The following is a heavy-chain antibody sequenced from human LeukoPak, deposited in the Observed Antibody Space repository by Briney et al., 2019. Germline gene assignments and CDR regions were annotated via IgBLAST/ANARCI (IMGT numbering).Heavy chain of an antibody. J-gene: IGHJ4*02. D-gene: IGHD3-10*01. CDR3: ARGAMVRGARDFDY. CDR1: GYTFTIYG. CDR2: ISAYNGNT. V-gene: IGHV1-18*01. Sequence: ASVKVSCKASGYTFTIYGISWVRQAPGQGLEWTGWISAYNGNTNYAQKLQGRVTMTTDTSTSTAYMELRSLRSDDTAVYYCARGAMVRGARDFDYWGQGTLVTVSS.